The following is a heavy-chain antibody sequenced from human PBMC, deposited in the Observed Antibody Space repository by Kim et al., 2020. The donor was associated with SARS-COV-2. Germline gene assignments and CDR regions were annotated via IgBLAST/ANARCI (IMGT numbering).Heavy chain of an antibody. D-gene: IGHD6-13*01. CDR1: GGSISSGSYY. V-gene: IGHV4-61*02. CDR3: AGRSGYSSSWFSLYYFDY. J-gene: IGHJ4*02. CDR2: IYTSGST. Sequence: SETLSLTCTVSGGSISSGSYYWSWIRQPAGKGLEWIGRIYTSGSTNYNPSLKSRVTISVDTSKNQFSLKLSSVTAADTAVYYCAGRSGYSSSWFSLYYFDYWGQGTLVTVSS.